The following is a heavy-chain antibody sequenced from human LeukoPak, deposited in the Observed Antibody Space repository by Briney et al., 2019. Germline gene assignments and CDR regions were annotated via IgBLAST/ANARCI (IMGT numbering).Heavy chain of an antibody. CDR1: GFTFSTYW. Sequence: GGSLRLSCAVSGFTFSTYWMSWVRQAPGKGLEWVANIRQDGGAKYYVDSVRGRFTISRDNAKNSLYLQMNSLRAEDTGVYYCAKSGYSSSWYIDYWGQGTLVTVSS. D-gene: IGHD6-13*01. CDR2: IRQDGGAK. V-gene: IGHV3-7*01. J-gene: IGHJ4*02. CDR3: AKSGYSSSWYIDY.